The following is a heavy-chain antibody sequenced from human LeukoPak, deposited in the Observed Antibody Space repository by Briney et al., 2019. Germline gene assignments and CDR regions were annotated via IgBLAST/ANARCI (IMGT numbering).Heavy chain of an antibody. CDR1: GFTFSSYG. D-gene: IGHD2-2*01. Sequence: GGSLRLSCAASGFTFSSYGMHWVRQAPGKGLEWVAVISYDGSNKYYADPVKGRFTISRDNSKNTLYLQMNSLRAEDTAVYYCAKDLRGCSSTSCYPGYWGQGTLLTVTS. V-gene: IGHV3-30*18. J-gene: IGHJ4*02. CDR2: ISYDGSNK. CDR3: AKDLRGCSSTSCYPGY.